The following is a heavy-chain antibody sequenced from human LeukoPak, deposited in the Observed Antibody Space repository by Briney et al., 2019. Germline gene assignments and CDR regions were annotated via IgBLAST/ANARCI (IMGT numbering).Heavy chain of an antibody. J-gene: IGHJ4*02. D-gene: IGHD3-22*01. CDR3: ARDYVSVSYYYDSSGYYYEDY. Sequence: ASVKVSCKASGYTFTSYGISWVRQAPGQGLEWMGWISAYNGNTNYAQKLQGRVTMTTDTSTSTAYMEPRSLRSDDTAVYYCARDYVSVSYYYDSSGYYYEDYWGQGTLVTVSS. V-gene: IGHV1-18*01. CDR2: ISAYNGNT. CDR1: GYTFTSYG.